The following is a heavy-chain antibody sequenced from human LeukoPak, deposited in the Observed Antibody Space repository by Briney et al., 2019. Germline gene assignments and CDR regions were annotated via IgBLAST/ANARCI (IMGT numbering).Heavy chain of an antibody. Sequence: GGSLRLSCAASGFTFSSYAMSWVRQAPGKGLEWVSAISGSGGSTYHADSVKGRFTISRDNSKNTLYLQMNSLRAEDTAVYYCAKDPSSFTMIVVADYWGQGTLVTVSS. J-gene: IGHJ4*02. CDR1: GFTFSSYA. CDR2: ISGSGGST. D-gene: IGHD3-22*01. CDR3: AKDPSSFTMIVVADY. V-gene: IGHV3-23*01.